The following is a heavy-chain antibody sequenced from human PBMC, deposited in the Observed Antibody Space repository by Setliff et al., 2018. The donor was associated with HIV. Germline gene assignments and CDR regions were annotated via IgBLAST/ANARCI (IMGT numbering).Heavy chain of an antibody. CDR1: GGSFSGSF. CDR3: VRRAGRHRLLRSGVAGTLDS. Sequence: PSETLSLTCAVYGGSFSGSFWSWIRQPPGKGLEWIGEINHSGETNYSPPLKSRVSMSVDTSKNQFTLKLSAVTSADTAVYYCVRRAGRHRLLRSGVAGTLDSWGQGTLVTSPQ. D-gene: IGHD6-19*01. V-gene: IGHV4-34*01. CDR2: INHSGET. J-gene: IGHJ4*02.